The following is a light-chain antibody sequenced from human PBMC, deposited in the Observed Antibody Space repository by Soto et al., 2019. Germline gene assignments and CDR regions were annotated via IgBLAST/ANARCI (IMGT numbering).Light chain of an antibody. Sequence: EIVLTQSPGTLSLSPGARATLSCRASQSVSSYLAWYQQKPGQAPRLLMYGASSRATGIPDRFSGSGSGTDFTLTISRLEPEDFAVYYCQHYGDTPRTFGQGTKVEIK. CDR3: QHYGDTPRT. CDR1: QSVSSY. J-gene: IGKJ1*01. CDR2: GAS. V-gene: IGKV3-20*01.